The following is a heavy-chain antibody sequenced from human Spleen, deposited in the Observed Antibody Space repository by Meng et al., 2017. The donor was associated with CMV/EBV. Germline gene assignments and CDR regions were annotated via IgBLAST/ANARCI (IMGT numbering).Heavy chain of an antibody. D-gene: IGHD1-26*01. CDR3: AREGDSGTYQY. CDR1: GYTFTRYA. CDR2: IDTDTGNP. J-gene: IGHJ4*02. V-gene: IGHV7-4-1*02. Sequence: QVQVVQSGSGLKKPGASVKVSWQASGYTFTRYAMNWVRQAPGQGLEWMGWIDTDTGNPTYAQVFTGRFVFSLDTSVNTAYLQISSLKAEYTAVYYCAREGDSGTYQYWGQGTLVTVSS.